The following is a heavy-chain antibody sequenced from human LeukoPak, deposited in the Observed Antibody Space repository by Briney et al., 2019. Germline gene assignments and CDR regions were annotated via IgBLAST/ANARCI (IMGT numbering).Heavy chain of an antibody. CDR2: IYYSGST. J-gene: IGHJ4*02. V-gene: IGHV4-59*01. D-gene: IGHD6-19*01. CDR3: ARVWDDSSGRDY. Sequence: SETLSLTCTVSGGSISSYYWSWIRQPPGKGLEWIGYIYYSGSTNYNPSLKSRVTISVDTSKNQFSLKLSSVTAADTAVYYCARVWDDSSGRDYWAREPWSPSPQ. CDR1: GGSISSYY.